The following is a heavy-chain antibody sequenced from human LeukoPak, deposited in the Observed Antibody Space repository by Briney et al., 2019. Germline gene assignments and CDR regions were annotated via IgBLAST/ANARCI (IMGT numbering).Heavy chain of an antibody. CDR2: INPNSGGT. J-gene: IGHJ4*02. Sequence: ASVTVSCKASGYTFTGYYMHWVRQAPRQGREWMGWINPNSGGTNYAQKFQGRVTMTRVTSISTAYMELSRLRSHDTAVYYCARSNLEWLFSLAYWGQGTLVTVSS. D-gene: IGHD3-3*01. CDR3: ARSNLEWLFSLAY. V-gene: IGHV1-2*02. CDR1: GYTFTGYY.